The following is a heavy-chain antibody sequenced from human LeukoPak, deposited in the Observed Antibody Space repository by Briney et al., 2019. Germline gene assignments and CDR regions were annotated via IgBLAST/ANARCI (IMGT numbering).Heavy chain of an antibody. CDR2: ISASAANT. D-gene: IGHD6-13*01. CDR1: GFTFDDYA. Sequence: PGGSLRLSCAASGFTFDDYAMSWVRQAPGKGLEWVSAISASAANTYYPDSVKGRFAVSRDNSKNTLYLQMNSLRAEDTAIYYCARVVLPAAGFDCWGQGTLVTVSS. CDR3: ARVVLPAAGFDC. J-gene: IGHJ4*02. V-gene: IGHV3-23*01.